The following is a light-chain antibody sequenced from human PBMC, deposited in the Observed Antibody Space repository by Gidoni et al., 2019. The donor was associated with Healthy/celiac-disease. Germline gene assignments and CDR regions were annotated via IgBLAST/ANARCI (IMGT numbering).Light chain of an antibody. V-gene: IGKV1-5*03. CDR3: QQYNSYPCT. CDR1: QRISSW. CDR2: NAS. Sequence: DSQMTQTPSTLSESVGDRVTITCRASQRISSWLAWFKQKPGKAPKLLIYNASSLESGVPTRFSGSGSVTEFTLTISSLQPDDFVTYYCQQYNSYPCTFGQGTKVEIK. J-gene: IGKJ1*01.